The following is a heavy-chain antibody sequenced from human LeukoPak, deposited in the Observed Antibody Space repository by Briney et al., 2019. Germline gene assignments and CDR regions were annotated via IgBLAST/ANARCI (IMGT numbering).Heavy chain of an antibody. CDR1: GFTVSSNY. CDR3: AKDQLGSGYDFWSGSYYYYGMDV. D-gene: IGHD3-3*01. V-gene: IGHV3-23*01. Sequence: PGGSLRLSCAASGFTVSSNYMSWVRQAPGKGLEWVSAISGSGGSTYYADSVKGRFTISRDNSKNTLYLQMNSLRAEDTAVYYCAKDQLGSGYDFWSGSYYYYGMDVWGQGTTVTVSS. CDR2: ISGSGGST. J-gene: IGHJ6*02.